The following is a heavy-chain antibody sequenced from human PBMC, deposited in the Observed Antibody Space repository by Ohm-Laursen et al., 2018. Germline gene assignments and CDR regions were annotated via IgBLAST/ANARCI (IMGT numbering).Heavy chain of an antibody. J-gene: IGHJ4*02. CDR3: ASGRGRDFDF. D-gene: IGHD3-10*01. V-gene: IGHV4-34*01. CDR2: INHSGST. CDR1: GGSFSGYY. Sequence: GTLSLTWAVYGGSFSGYYWSWIRQPPGKGLEWIGDINHSGSTNYNPSLKSRLTISLDTSKNQYSLKLSSVTAADTAVYYCASGRGRDFDFWGQGTLVTVSS.